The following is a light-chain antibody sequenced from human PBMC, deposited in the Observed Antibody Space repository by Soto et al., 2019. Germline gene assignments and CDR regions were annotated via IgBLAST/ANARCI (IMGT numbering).Light chain of an antibody. CDR3: SSYTSSITYVV. V-gene: IGLV2-14*01. CDR2: EVS. Sequence: QSVLTQPASVSGSPGQSITISCTGSSSDVGGYNYVSWYQQHPDKAPKVIIYEVSNRPSGVSNRFSGSKSGNTASLTISGLQAEDEAEYYCSSYTSSITYVVFGGGTKLTVL. CDR1: SSDVGGYNY. J-gene: IGLJ2*01.